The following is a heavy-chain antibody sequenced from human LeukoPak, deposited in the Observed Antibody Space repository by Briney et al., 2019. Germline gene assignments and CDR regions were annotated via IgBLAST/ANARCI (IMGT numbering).Heavy chain of an antibody. CDR3: AKDNVKVTTIRRVPHYMDV. V-gene: IGHV3-30*02. Sequence: GGSLRLSCAASGFTFNTYGMHWVRQAPGKGLEWVAFIRYDGSIKYYADSVKGRFTISRDNSKNTLYLQMSSLTAEDTAVYYCAKDNVKVTTIRRVPHYMDVWGKGATVTISS. J-gene: IGHJ6*03. CDR2: IRYDGSIK. D-gene: IGHD5-12*01. CDR1: GFTFNTYG.